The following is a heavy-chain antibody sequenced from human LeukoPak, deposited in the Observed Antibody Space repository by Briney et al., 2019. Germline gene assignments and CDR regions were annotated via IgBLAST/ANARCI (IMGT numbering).Heavy chain of an antibody. D-gene: IGHD4-17*01. Sequence: SETLSLTCTVSGGSISSYYWSWIRQPPGKGLAWIGYIYYSGSTNYKPSLKSRVTISVDTSKNQFSLKRSSVTAADTAVYYCARVATVTNYGLFDYWGQGTLVTVSS. J-gene: IGHJ4*02. V-gene: IGHV4-59*01. CDR2: IYYSGST. CDR3: ARVATVTNYGLFDY. CDR1: GGSISSYY.